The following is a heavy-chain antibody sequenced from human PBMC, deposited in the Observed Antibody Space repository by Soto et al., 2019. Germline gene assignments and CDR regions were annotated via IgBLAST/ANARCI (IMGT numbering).Heavy chain of an antibody. CDR1: GGSISRGGYY. Sequence: KASESLSLTCTVSGGSISRGGYYWSWIRQHPGRGLEWIGYIYYSGSTYYNPSRKSRVTISVDTSKNQYSLKRSSVTAADTAVYYCAREGYSSSWYDRAFDIWGQGTMVTVSS. CDR3: AREGYSSSWYDRAFDI. D-gene: IGHD6-13*01. V-gene: IGHV4-31*03. J-gene: IGHJ3*02. CDR2: IYYSGST.